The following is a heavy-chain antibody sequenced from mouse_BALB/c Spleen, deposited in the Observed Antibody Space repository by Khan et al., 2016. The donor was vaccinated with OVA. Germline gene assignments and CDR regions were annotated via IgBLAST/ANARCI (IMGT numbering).Heavy chain of an antibody. CDR1: GYSFTSYW. J-gene: IGHJ4*01. V-gene: IGHV1S41*01. CDR2: IGPGSSTA. Sequence: DLVKPGASVTLSCKVSGYSFTSYWINWIQQRPGQGLEWLGRIGPGSSTAYYTDMFKDKATLTVDTSSNTAYIQHSSLSSEDTAVYSGARENYYGRSCYAMDYWGQGTSVTVSA. CDR3: ARENYYGRSCYAMDY. D-gene: IGHD1-1*01.